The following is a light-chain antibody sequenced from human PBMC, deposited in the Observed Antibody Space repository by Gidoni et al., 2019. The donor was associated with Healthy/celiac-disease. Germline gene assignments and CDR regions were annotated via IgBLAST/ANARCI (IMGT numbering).Light chain of an antibody. CDR2: RNN. CDR1: RSNIGSKY. CDR3: AAWDDSQVV. J-gene: IGLJ2*01. Sequence: QSVLTQPPSASGTPGQRVTSSGSGSRSNIGSKYVYWSQQLPGTAPKLLIVRNNQRPSGVPDRFAGSKSGTSASLAISGFRSEDEADYYCAAWDDSQVVFGGGTKLSVL. V-gene: IGLV1-47*01.